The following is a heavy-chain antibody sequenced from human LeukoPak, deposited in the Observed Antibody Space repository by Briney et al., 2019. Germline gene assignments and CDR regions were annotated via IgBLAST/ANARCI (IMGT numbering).Heavy chain of an antibody. J-gene: IGHJ4*02. Sequence: PSETLSLTCTVSGGSISSYYWSWIRQPPGKGLEWIGYIYFSGSTNYNPSLKSRVTISVDTSKNQFSLKLSSVTAADTAVYYCARLEQLVREGSYFDYWGQGTLVTVSS. V-gene: IGHV4-59*01. CDR3: ARLEQLVREGSYFDY. D-gene: IGHD6-13*01. CDR2: IYFSGST. CDR1: GGSISSYY.